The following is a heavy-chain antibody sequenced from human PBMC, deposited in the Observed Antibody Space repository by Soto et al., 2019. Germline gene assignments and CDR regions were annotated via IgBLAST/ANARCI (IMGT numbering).Heavy chain of an antibody. D-gene: IGHD1-1*01. J-gene: IGHJ4*02. CDR2: IYHTGST. Sequence: TLSLTCAVSGGSITNSIWWRWVRQPPGKGLEWIGEIYHTGSTTYNPSLKSRLSISVDKSKNQLSLNLRSVTAADTAVYYCASEIRNDAEYYFEHWGQGTLVTVSS. CDR1: GGSITNSIW. CDR3: ASEIRNDAEYYFEH. V-gene: IGHV4-4*02.